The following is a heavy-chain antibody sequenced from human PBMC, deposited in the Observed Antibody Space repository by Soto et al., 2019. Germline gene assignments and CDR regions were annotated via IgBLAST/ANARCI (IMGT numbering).Heavy chain of an antibody. CDR3: AHKVREVYTYVDYCEY. D-gene: IGHD2-2*02. CDR1: GFSLSTSGVA. Sequence: QITLKESGPTLVKPTQTLTLTCTFSGFSLSTSGVAVGWIRQPPGKALEWLAVIYWDDDKYYSPSLKRRLTITNDTPKSHVVLKMTKMDPVDTATYYCAHKVREVYTYVDYCEYWGQGTLVTVSS. CDR2: IYWDDDK. J-gene: IGHJ4*02. V-gene: IGHV2-5*02.